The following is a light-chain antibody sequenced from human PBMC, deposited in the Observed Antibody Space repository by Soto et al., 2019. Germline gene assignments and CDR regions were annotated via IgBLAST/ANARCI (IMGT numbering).Light chain of an antibody. CDR2: AAS. V-gene: IGKV1-27*01. Sequence: DIQMTQSPSSLSASVGDRVTITCRASQGIDSNLAWYQQKAGKAPKLLIYAASTLQSGVPFRFSGSGSGTEFTLIISSLQPDDVETYFCQKYDSAPLTFGGGTKVDIK. CDR3: QKYDSAPLT. J-gene: IGKJ4*01. CDR1: QGIDSN.